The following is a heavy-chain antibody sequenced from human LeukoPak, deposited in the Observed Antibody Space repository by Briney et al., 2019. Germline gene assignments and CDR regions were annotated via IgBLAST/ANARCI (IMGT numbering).Heavy chain of an antibody. CDR2: ITANSANR. J-gene: IGHJ4*02. V-gene: IGHV3-23*01. Sequence: GGSLRLSCVASGFYYNNYGMNWVRQAPGKGLEWVSGITANSANRYYADSVKGRFTISRDNSKSTVYLQVDSLRAEDTALYYCARDDGWIQFNLWGQGTLVTVSS. D-gene: IGHD5-24*01. CDR3: ARDDGWIQFNL. CDR1: GFYYNNYG.